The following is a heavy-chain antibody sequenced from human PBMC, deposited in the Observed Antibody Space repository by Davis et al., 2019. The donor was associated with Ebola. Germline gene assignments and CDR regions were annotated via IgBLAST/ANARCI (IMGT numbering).Heavy chain of an antibody. V-gene: IGHV1-69*13. D-gene: IGHD4-17*01. CDR3: AGTVTFYYYYGMDV. CDR2: IIPIFGTA. J-gene: IGHJ6*02. Sequence: AASVKVSCKASGGTFSSYAISWVRQAPGQGLEWMGGIIPIFGTANYAQKFQGRVTITADESTSTAYMELSSLRSEDTAVYYCAGTVTFYYYYGMDVWGQGTTVTVSS. CDR1: GGTFSSYA.